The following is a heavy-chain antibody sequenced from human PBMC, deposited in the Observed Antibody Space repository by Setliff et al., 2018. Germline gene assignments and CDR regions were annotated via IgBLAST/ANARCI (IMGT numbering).Heavy chain of an antibody. CDR1: GVSYTNDW. D-gene: IGHD3-10*01. V-gene: IGHV3-7*01. CDR2: INPHGSEK. Sequence: SLRLSCTASGVSYTNDWVSWVRQAPGKGLEWLASINPHGSEKYYADSVKGRFTISRDNAKNSLSLQMNNLRSEDTAVYYCFGAGTCSYWGQGTLVTVSS. J-gene: IGHJ4*02. CDR3: FGAGTCSY.